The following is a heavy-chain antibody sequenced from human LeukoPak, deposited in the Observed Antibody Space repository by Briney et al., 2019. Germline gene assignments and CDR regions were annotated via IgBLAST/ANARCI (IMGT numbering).Heavy chain of an antibody. Sequence: GASVKVSCKASGYTFTSYGISWVRQAPGQGLEWMGWISAYNGNTNYAQKLQGRVTMTTDTSTSTAYVELRSLRSDDTAVYYCARDRRILEWLFTFDYWGQGTLVTVSS. CDR2: ISAYNGNT. J-gene: IGHJ4*02. V-gene: IGHV1-18*01. CDR3: ARDRRILEWLFTFDY. CDR1: GYTFTSYG. D-gene: IGHD3-3*01.